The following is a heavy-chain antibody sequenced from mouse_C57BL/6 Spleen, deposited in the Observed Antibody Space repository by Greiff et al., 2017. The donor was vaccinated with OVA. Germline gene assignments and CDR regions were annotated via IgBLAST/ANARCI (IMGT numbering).Heavy chain of an antibody. D-gene: IGHD1-1*01. V-gene: IGHV1-74*01. Sequence: QVQLQQPGAELVKPGASVKVSCKASGYTFTSYWMHWVKQRPGQGLEWIGRIHPSDSDTNYNQKFKGKATLTVHKSSSTAYMQLSSLTSEDSAVYYCAIPPTVVATDAMDYWGQGTSVTVSS. J-gene: IGHJ4*01. CDR2: IHPSDSDT. CDR3: AIPPTVVATDAMDY. CDR1: GYTFTSYW.